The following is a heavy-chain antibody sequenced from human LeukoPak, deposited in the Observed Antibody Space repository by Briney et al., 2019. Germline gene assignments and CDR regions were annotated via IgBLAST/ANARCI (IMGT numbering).Heavy chain of an antibody. CDR3: ARHSCSSTSCYTAFDI. CDR2: IYTSGST. J-gene: IGHJ3*02. V-gene: IGHV4-4*09. Sequence: PSETLSLTCTVSGGSISSYYWSWIRQPPGKGLEWTGYIYTSGSTNYNPSLKSRVTISVDTSKNQFSLKLSSVTAADTAVYYCARHSCSSTSCYTAFDIWGQGTMVTVSS. D-gene: IGHD2-2*02. CDR1: GGSISSYY.